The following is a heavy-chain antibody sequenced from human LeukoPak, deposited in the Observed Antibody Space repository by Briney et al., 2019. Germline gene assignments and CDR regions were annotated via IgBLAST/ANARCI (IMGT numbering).Heavy chain of an antibody. Sequence: SVKVSCKASGGTFSSYAISWVRQAPGQGLEWMGGIVPIFGTANYAQKFQGRVTITADESTSTAYMELSNLRSEDTAVYYCARLPYYYGSGSPWANYYYYMDVWGKGTTVTVSS. CDR1: GGTFSSYA. CDR3: ARLPYYYGSGSPWANYYYYMDV. V-gene: IGHV1-69*01. J-gene: IGHJ6*03. CDR2: IVPIFGTA. D-gene: IGHD3-10*01.